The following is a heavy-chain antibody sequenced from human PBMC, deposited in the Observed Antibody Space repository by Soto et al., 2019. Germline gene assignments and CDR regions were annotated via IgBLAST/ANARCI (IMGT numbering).Heavy chain of an antibody. CDR2: ISSSSSYI. D-gene: IGHD6-6*01. J-gene: IGHJ5*02. CDR1: GFTFSSYS. Sequence: GGSLRLSCAASGFTFSSYSMNWVRQAPGKGLEWVSSISSSSSYIYYADSVKGRFTISRDNAKNSLYLQMNSLRAEDTAVYYCARDLVKSIAARPGWFDPWGQGTLVTVSS. V-gene: IGHV3-21*01. CDR3: ARDLVKSIAARPGWFDP.